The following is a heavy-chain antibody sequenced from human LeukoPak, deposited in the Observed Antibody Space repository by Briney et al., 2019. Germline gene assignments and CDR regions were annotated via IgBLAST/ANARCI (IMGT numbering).Heavy chain of an antibody. CDR1: GGTFSSYA. CDR3: ARDGYGDYMDDY. CDR2: IIPIFGTA. J-gene: IGHJ4*02. V-gene: IGHV1-69*05. D-gene: IGHD4-17*01. Sequence: GASVKVSCKASGGTFSSYAISWVRQAPGQGLEWMGRIIPIFGTANYAQKFQGRVTITTDESTSTAYMELGSLRSEDTAVYYCARDGYGDYMDDYWGQGTLVTVSS.